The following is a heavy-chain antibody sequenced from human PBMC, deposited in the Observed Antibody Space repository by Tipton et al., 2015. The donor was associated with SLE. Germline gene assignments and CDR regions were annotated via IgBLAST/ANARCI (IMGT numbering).Heavy chain of an antibody. V-gene: IGHV3-74*01. Sequence: GSLRLSCAASGFTFSDYWMHWVRQAPGKGLVWVSQINNDGSDATYADSVNGRFTVSRDNARNTLYLQMNSLRAEDTAVYYCAKPFPRGVYEDAVDVWGQGPKVTVSS. CDR2: INNDGSDA. CDR3: AKPFPRGVYEDAVDV. J-gene: IGHJ3*01. D-gene: IGHD3-10*01. CDR1: GFTFSDYW.